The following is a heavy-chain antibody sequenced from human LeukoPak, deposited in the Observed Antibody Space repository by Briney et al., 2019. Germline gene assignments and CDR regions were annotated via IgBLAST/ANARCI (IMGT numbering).Heavy chain of an antibody. CDR2: IYHSGST. CDR1: GGSISSGGYY. D-gene: IGHD3-3*01. J-gene: IGHJ4*02. Sequence: SQTLSLTCTVSGGSISSGGYYWSWIRQPPGKGLEWIGYIYHSGSTYYNPFLKSRVTISVDRSKNQFSLKLSSVTAADTAVYYCARAPSPEGGVVDPYYFDYWGQGTLVTVSS. V-gene: IGHV4-30-2*01. CDR3: ARAPSPEGGVVDPYYFDY.